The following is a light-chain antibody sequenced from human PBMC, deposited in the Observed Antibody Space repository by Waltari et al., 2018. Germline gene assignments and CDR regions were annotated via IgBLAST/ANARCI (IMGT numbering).Light chain of an antibody. Sequence: EIVMTQSPATLSVSPGERATVTCRASQSVFTNLAWYQHKPGQAPRLIMYGASTRATGIPARFSGSGSGTEFTLTINSLQSEDFAIYYCQQYNDWPRGTFGQGTKVEI. CDR1: QSVFTN. CDR2: GAS. CDR3: QQYNDWPRGT. V-gene: IGKV3-15*01. J-gene: IGKJ2*02.